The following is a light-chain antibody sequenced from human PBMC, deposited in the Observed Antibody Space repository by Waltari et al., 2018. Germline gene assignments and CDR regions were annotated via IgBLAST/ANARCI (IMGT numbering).Light chain of an antibody. CDR2: GAS. Sequence: ENALTQSPGTLSLSPGERATLSCRASQSVDSSFLAWYQQRPGQATRLLIYGASNRATGIPDRFSVSGSGTDFTLTISRLDPSDFAVYYCHQFGSSPPTFGQGTKVEV. CDR1: QSVDSSF. J-gene: IGKJ1*01. CDR3: HQFGSSPPT. V-gene: IGKV3-20*01.